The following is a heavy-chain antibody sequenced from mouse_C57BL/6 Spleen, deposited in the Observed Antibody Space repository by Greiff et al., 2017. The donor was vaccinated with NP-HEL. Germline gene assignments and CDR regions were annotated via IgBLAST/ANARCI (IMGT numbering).Heavy chain of an antibody. CDR2: IDPSDSET. V-gene: IGHV1-52*01. CDR1: GYTFTSYW. Sequence: QVQLKQPGAELVRPGSSVKLSCKASGYTFTSYWMHWVKQRPIQGLEWIGNIDPSDSETHYNQKFKDKATLTVDKSSSTAYMQLSSLTSEDSAVYYCARSYGVNYFDYWGQGTTLTVSS. D-gene: IGHD1-1*02. CDR3: ARSYGVNYFDY. J-gene: IGHJ2*01.